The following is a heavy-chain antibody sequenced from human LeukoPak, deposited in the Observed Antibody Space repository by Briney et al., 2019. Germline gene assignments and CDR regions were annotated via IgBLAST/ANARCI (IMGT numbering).Heavy chain of an antibody. D-gene: IGHD2-15*01. CDR1: GGSVSGYY. CDR3: ARIHRYCSGGACYVCDN. Sequence: SETLSLTCVVSGGSVSGYYWGWIRQPPGRGLEWIGYVYYSGSTNYNPSFTSRITISVDTSRNQFYLQLSSVTAADKAVYYCARIHRYCSGGACYVCDNWGQGTLVAVSS. CDR2: VYYSGST. J-gene: IGHJ4*02. V-gene: IGHV4-59*02.